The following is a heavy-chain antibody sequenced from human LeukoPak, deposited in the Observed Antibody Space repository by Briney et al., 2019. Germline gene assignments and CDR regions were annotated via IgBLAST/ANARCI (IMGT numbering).Heavy chain of an antibody. J-gene: IGHJ4*02. D-gene: IGHD3-22*01. Sequence: GGSLRLSCAASGFTLSSYGMHWVRQAPGKGLEWVAVIWYDGSNKYYADSVEGRFTISRDNSKNTLYLQMNSLRAEDTAVYYCAREAGYYDGSGFFPRLDYWGQGTLVTVSS. CDR2: IWYDGSNK. CDR3: AREAGYYDGSGFFPRLDY. CDR1: GFTLSSYG. V-gene: IGHV3-33*01.